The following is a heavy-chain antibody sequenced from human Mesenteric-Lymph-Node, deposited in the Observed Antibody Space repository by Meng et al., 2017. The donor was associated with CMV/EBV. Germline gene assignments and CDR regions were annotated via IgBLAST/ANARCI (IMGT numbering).Heavy chain of an antibody. V-gene: IGHV4-59*01. CDR1: GSSISSYY. D-gene: IGHD3-10*01. CDR2: VYYIGST. J-gene: IGHJ4*02. Sequence: SETLSLTCTVPGSSISSYYWSWSRQPPGKRLEWIGYVYYIGSTSYNPSLKSRVTISVDRSKNQFSLKMYSVTAADTAVYYCARKGSSLVRPLDYWGQGTLVTVSS. CDR3: ARKGSSLVRPLDY.